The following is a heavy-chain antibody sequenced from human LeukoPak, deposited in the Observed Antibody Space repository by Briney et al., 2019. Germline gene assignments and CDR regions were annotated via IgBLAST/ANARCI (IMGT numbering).Heavy chain of an antibody. D-gene: IGHD4-23*01. CDR1: GFTFSSYW. CDR3: TRVGDYGGNWAWYFDL. V-gene: IGHV3-74*01. CDR2: IKSDGSNT. J-gene: IGHJ2*01. Sequence: GGPLRLSCAASGFTFSSYWMHWVRQAPGKGLVWVSRIKSDGSNTNYADSVKGRFAISRDNAKNTLYLQMNSLRAEDTAVYYCTRVGDYGGNWAWYFDLWVRGTLVTVSS.